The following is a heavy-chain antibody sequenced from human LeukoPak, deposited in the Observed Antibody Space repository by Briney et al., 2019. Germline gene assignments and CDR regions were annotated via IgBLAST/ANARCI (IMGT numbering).Heavy chain of an antibody. CDR3: ARSYSSSWYITQYYYYMDV. CDR2: IYYRGST. Sequence: PSETLSLTCTVSGGSISSYYWSWIRQPPGKGLEGIGYIYYRGSTNYNPSLKSRVTISVDTSKNQFSLKLSSVTAADTAVYYCARSYSSSWYITQYYYYMDVWGKGTTVTVSS. J-gene: IGHJ6*03. V-gene: IGHV4-59*01. CDR1: GGSISSYY. D-gene: IGHD6-13*01.